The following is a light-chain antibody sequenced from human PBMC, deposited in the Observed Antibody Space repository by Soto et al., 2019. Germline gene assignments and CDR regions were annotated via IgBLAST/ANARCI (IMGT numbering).Light chain of an antibody. CDR2: WAS. V-gene: IGKV4-1*01. CDR1: QNVIHDSNSKNF. J-gene: IGKJ4*01. CDR3: QQYHTPPLT. Sequence: DIVLTQSPDSLAVSLGERATINCKSSQNVIHDSNSKNFLAWYQQKPGQPPKLLMYWASTRESGVPDRFSGSGSGTDFTLTISSLQAEDVAVYYCQQYHTPPLTFGGGTKLEIK.